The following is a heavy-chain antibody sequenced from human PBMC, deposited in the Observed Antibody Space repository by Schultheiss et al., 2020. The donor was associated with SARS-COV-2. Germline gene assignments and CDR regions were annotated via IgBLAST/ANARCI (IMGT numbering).Heavy chain of an antibody. CDR3: ARGYCSSTSCSSIGTTLAVARGRAPPDY. J-gene: IGHJ4*02. Sequence: SVKVSCKASGGTLSSYAITWVRQAPGQGLEWMGAIIPIFGTANYAQKFQGRVTITADESTSTAYMELSSLRSEDTAVYYCARGYCSSTSCSSIGTTLAVARGRAPPDYWGQGTLVTVSS. V-gene: IGHV1-69*13. CDR2: IIPIFGTA. D-gene: IGHD2-2*01. CDR1: GGTLSSYA.